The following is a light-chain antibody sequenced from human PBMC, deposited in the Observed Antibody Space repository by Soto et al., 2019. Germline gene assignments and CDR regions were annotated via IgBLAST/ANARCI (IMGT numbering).Light chain of an antibody. V-gene: IGKV3-11*01. CDR3: QQRSNWQIT. J-gene: IGKJ5*01. CDR1: QSVSTY. Sequence: DIVMTQSPATLSLSPVEISTVSFMAIQSVSTYLAWYQQKPGQAPRLLIYDASNRVTGIPARFRGSGSGTDFTLTISSLEPDDFAVYYCQQRSNWQITFGQGTRLEIK. CDR2: DAS.